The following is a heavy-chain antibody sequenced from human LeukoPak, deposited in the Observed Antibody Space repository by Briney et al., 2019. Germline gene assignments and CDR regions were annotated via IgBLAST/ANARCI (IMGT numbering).Heavy chain of an antibody. Sequence: GGSLRLSCAASGFTFSSYAMHWVCQAPGKGLEYVSAISSNGGSTYYANSVKGRFTISRDNSKNTLYLQMGSLRAEDMAVYYCARESGNLGSWFDPWGQGTLVTVSS. V-gene: IGHV3-64*01. CDR2: ISSNGGST. D-gene: IGHD1-26*01. CDR1: GFTFSSYA. CDR3: ARESGNLGSWFDP. J-gene: IGHJ5*02.